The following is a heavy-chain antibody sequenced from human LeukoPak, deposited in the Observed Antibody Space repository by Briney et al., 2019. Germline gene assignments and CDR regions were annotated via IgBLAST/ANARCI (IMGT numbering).Heavy chain of an antibody. D-gene: IGHD2-2*01. CDR2: IYPGDSDT. CDR3: ATSKGYCSSTSCYELDY. V-gene: IGHV5-51*01. J-gene: IGHJ4*02. Sequence: GESLKISCKGSGYSFTCYWIGWVRQMPGKGLEWMGIIYPGDSDTRYSPSFQGQVTISADKSISTAYLQWSSLKASDTAMYYCATSKGYCSSTSCYELDYWGQGTLVTVSS. CDR1: GYSFTCYW.